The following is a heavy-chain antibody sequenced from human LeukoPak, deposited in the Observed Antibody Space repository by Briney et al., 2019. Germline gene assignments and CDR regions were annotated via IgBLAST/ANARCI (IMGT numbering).Heavy chain of an antibody. D-gene: IGHD3-10*01. CDR1: GSTFSGYD. CDR2: IGTVGDT. Sequence: TGGSLRLSCAASGSTFSGYDFHWVRQATGRGLEWVSAIGTVGDTHYLDSVKGRFTISRENAKNSLYLQMNSLRAGDTAVYYCARETGDVLLGAFDIWGQGTMVTVSS. J-gene: IGHJ3*02. V-gene: IGHV3-13*04. CDR3: ARETGDVLLGAFDI.